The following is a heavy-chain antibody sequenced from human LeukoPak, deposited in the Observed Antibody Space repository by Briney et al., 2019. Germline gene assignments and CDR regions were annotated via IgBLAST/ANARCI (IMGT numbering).Heavy chain of an antibody. V-gene: IGHV4-59*12. CDR2: VYYTGST. D-gene: IGHD3-22*01. Sequence: PSETLSLTCTVSGGSISPYYWSWIRQPPGKALEWIGSVYYTGSTKYDPSLNSRPTISVDTSKNQFALMLTSVTAADTAVYYCARDTYYDTHGFPLGWFDTWGQGSLVTVSS. J-gene: IGHJ5*02. CDR1: GGSISPYY. CDR3: ARDTYYDTHGFPLGWFDT.